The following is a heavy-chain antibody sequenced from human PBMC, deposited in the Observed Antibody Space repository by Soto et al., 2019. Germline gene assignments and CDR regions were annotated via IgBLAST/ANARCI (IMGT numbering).Heavy chain of an antibody. Sequence: WETLSLTCTVSGGSISSSSYYWGWTRQPPGKGLEWIGSIYYRGSTYYNPSLKSRVTISVDTSKNQFSLKLGSVTAADTAVYYCPSRKIEASCTYYFDTWGQGALVTVSS. J-gene: IGHJ4*02. CDR3: PSRKIEASCTYYFDT. CDR2: IYYRGST. V-gene: IGHV4-39*01. D-gene: IGHD2-21*01. CDR1: GGSISSSSYY.